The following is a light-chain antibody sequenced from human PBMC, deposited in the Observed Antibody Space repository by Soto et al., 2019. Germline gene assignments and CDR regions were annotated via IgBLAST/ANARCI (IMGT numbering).Light chain of an antibody. CDR3: QTWGSGIVV. J-gene: IGLJ2*01. Sequence: QSVLTQSPSASASLGAPVKLTCTLSSGHSNYAIAWHQQQSEKGPRYLMKLNSDGSHSKGDGIPDRFSGSSSGAERYLTISSRQSEDEADYYCQTWGSGIVVFGGGTKLTVL. CDR2: LNSDGSH. V-gene: IGLV4-69*01. CDR1: SGHSNYA.